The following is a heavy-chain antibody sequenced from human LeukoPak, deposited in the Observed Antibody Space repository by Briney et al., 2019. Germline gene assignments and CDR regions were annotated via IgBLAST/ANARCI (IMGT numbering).Heavy chain of an antibody. V-gene: IGHV1-18*04. J-gene: IGHJ4*02. CDR3: ARDNGGHYYGSGCDY. CDR2: ISAYNGNT. CDR1: GYTFTSYG. D-gene: IGHD3-10*01. Sequence: ASVKVSCKASGYTFTSYGISWVRQAPGQGLEWMAFISAYNGNTNYAQKLQGRVTMTTDTSTSTAYMELRSLRSDDTAVYYCARDNGGHYYGSGCDYWGQGTLVTVSS.